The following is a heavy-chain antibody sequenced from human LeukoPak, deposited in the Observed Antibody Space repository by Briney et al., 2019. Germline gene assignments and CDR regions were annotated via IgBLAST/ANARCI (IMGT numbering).Heavy chain of an antibody. CDR1: GYSFTSYW. CDR3: ARSDHAGGRSFDI. D-gene: IGHD6-13*01. Sequence: GESLKISCKGSGYSFTSYWIGWGRQMPGKGLEWMGIIYPGDSDTRNSPSFQGQVTISADKSISTAYLQWSSLKASDTAMYYCARSDHAGGRSFDIWGQGTMVTVSS. CDR2: IYPGDSDT. V-gene: IGHV5-51*01. J-gene: IGHJ3*02.